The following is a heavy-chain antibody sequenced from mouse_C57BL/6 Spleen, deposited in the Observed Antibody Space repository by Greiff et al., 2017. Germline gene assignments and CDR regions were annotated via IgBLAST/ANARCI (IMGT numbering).Heavy chain of an antibody. D-gene: IGHD6-2*01. J-gene: IGHJ2*01. CDR2: ISYDGSN. CDR3: ARDERVSPSFDY. CDR1: GYSITSGYY. V-gene: IGHV3-6*01. Sequence: EVKLQESGPGLVKPSQSLSLTCSVTGYSITSGYYWNWIRQFPGNKLEWMGYISYDGSNNYNPSLKNRISITRDTSKNQFFLKLNSVTTEDTATYYCARDERVSPSFDYWGQGTTLTVSS.